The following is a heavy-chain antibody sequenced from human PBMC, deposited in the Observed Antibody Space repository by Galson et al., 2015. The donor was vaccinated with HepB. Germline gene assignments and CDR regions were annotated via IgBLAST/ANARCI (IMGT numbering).Heavy chain of an antibody. CDR3: AVIAAVGGYFDY. CDR2: INAGNGNT. J-gene: IGHJ4*02. Sequence: SVKVSCKASGYTFTSYAMHWMRQAPGQRLEWMGWINAGNGNTKYSQKFQGRVTITRDTSASTAYMELSSLRSEDTAVYYCAVIAAVGGYFDYWGQGTLVTVSS. D-gene: IGHD6-13*01. CDR1: GYTFTSYA. V-gene: IGHV1-3*01.